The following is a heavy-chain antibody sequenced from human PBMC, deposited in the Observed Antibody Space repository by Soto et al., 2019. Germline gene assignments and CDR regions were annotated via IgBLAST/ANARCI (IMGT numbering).Heavy chain of an antibody. Sequence: SETLSLTCAVYDGSFSCYYLSWIRQRPGTGLEWIGEINHSGSTYYNPSLKSRVTISVDASKNQFSLKLSSVTAADTAVYYCARDQARYSTSWYEDYYYYGMDVWGQGTTVTVSS. CDR2: INHSGST. V-gene: IGHV4-34*01. J-gene: IGHJ6*02. CDR1: DGSFSCYY. D-gene: IGHD6-13*01. CDR3: ARDQARYSTSWYEDYYYYGMDV.